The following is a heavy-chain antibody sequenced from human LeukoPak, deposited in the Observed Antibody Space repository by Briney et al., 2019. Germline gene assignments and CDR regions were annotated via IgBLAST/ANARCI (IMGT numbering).Heavy chain of an antibody. J-gene: IGHJ1*01. V-gene: IGHV3-7*01. CDR1: GFTFNRCW. CDR2: INPDGRDT. D-gene: IGHD2-21*02. Sequence: GSLKLSRFVSGFTFNRCWMNLVRQAPGKGLEWVAHINPDGRDTYYVDSVKGRFTISRDNAQNSMYLQMNSLRVEDTAVYYCTSWGDTTAEYFQRWGQGTLVTVSS. CDR3: TSWGDTTAEYFQR.